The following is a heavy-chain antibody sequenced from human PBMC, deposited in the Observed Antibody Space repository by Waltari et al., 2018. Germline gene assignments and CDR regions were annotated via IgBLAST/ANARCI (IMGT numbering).Heavy chain of an antibody. CDR3: ARTRSGQAHIYYYYGMDV. Sequence: QVQLVQSGAEVKKPGSSVKVSCKASGGTFSSYASSWGRQAPGQGLEWMGRILPILGTANYAQKFQGRVTITADKSTSTAYMELSSLRSEDTAVYYCARTRSGQAHIYYYYGMDVWGQGTTVTVSS. CDR2: ILPILGTA. J-gene: IGHJ6*02. V-gene: IGHV1-69*08. CDR1: GGTFSSYA. D-gene: IGHD3-3*01.